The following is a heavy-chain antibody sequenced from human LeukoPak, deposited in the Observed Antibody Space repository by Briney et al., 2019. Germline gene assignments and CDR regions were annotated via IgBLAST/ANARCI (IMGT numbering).Heavy chain of an antibody. Sequence: GRSLRLSCAASGFTFDDYAMHWVRQAPGKGLEWVSGISWNSGSIGYADSVKGRFTISRDNAKNSLYLQMNSLRAEDTAVYYCAREHYFYYVDVWGTGTTVTVSS. CDR2: ISWNSGSI. V-gene: IGHV3-9*01. CDR1: GFTFDDYA. CDR3: AREHYFYYVDV. J-gene: IGHJ6*03.